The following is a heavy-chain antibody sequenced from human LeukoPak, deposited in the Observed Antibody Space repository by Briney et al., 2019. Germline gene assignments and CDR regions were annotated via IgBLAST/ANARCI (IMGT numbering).Heavy chain of an antibody. CDR2: ISFIGSDK. J-gene: IGHJ6*02. CDR3: VRDAHHQWQVLGVYSYGMDV. Sequence: GGCLRLSCAASGFTFSTYWMSWVRQAPGKGLEWVAQISFIGSDKYYVDSVKGRFAISRDNAKNSLYLQMNRLRAEDTAVYYCVRDAHHQWQVLGVYSYGMDVWGQGTTATFSS. CDR1: GFTFSTYW. V-gene: IGHV3-7*04. D-gene: IGHD6-19*01.